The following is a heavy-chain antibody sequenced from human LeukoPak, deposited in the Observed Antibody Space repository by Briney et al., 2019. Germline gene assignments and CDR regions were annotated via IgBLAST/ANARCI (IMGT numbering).Heavy chain of an antibody. Sequence: ASVKVSCKASGYTFTSYYMHWVRQAPGQGLEWMGIINPSGGSTSYAQKFQGRVSMTRDTSTSTVYMELSSLRSEDTAVYYCARAPVAATEYYYYYYMDVWGKGTTVTVSS. CDR2: INPSGGST. CDR1: GYTFTSYY. CDR3: ARAPVAATEYYYYYYMDV. D-gene: IGHD2-15*01. J-gene: IGHJ6*03. V-gene: IGHV1-46*01.